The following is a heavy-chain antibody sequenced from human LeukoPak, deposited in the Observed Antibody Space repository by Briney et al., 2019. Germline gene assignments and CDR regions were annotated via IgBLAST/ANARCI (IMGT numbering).Heavy chain of an antibody. CDR3: ASTRSGYYYTRYYYGMDV. D-gene: IGHD3-22*01. CDR2: INSGGST. V-gene: IGHV3-66*02. CDR1: GCTVSRNY. J-gene: IGHJ6*02. Sequence: GGSLRLSCAASGCTVSRNYLSWVRQAPGKGLEWVSVINSGGSTYYADSVKGRFTISRDNSKNTLYLQMNSLRAEDTAVYYCASTRSGYYYTRYYYGMDVWGQGATVTVSS.